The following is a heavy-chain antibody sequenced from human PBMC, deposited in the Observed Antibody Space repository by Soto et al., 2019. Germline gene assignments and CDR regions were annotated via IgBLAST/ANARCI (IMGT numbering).Heavy chain of an antibody. CDR2: IYYSGST. J-gene: IGHJ1*01. D-gene: IGHD6-19*01. CDR1: GGSVSSGRFY. Sequence: PSETLSLTCTVSGGSVSSGRFYWSWIRQPPGKGLEGIGYIYYSGSTMYNSSLRSRVTISVDTSKNQFSLKLTSVTAADTAVYYCARSGSGSGCLGGQGTLVTVSS. V-gene: IGHV4-61*01. CDR3: ARSGSGSGCL.